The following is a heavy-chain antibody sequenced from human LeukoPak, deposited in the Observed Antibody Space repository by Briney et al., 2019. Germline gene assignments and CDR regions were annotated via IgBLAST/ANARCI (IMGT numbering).Heavy chain of an antibody. J-gene: IGHJ4*02. D-gene: IGHD2-21*01. CDR1: GYTFNTYA. Sequence: ASVKGSCKASGYTFNTYAISCVRQAPGQGRECIGGINTNTGDTNYVQNFQGRVTMTTDTSTSTAYMEPRGLRADDTGVYYCARKMIGIAVLVYWGQGTLVTVSS. V-gene: IGHV1-18*01. CDR2: INTNTGDT. CDR3: ARKMIGIAVLVY.